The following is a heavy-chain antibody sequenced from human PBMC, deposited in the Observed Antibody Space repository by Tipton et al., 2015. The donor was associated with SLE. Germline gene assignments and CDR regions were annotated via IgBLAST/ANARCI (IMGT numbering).Heavy chain of an antibody. D-gene: IGHD3-9*01. V-gene: IGHV4-39*01. Sequence: LRLSCTVSGDSLGSSSNYWGWIRQPPGQGLGGIGSIYYSGSTYYHPSPKSRVTISVDTSKNQFSLKLSSVTAADTAVYYCARLVGAYDILTGYYQRYFDYGGQGTLVTVSS. CDR1: GDSLGSSSNY. CDR3: ARLVGAYDILTGYYQRYFDY. J-gene: IGHJ4*02. CDR2: IYYSGST.